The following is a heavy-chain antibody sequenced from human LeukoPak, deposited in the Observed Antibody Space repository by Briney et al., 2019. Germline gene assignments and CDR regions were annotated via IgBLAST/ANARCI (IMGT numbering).Heavy chain of an antibody. CDR1: GFTFSSYT. CDR2: ISANGGGT. Sequence: GGSLRLSCAASGFTFSSYTMSWVRQAPGKGLEWVSSISANGGGTYYADSVKGRFTISRDNSKNTVYLQMNSLRVEDSAIYYCAKRSRGYYDYWGQGTLVTVSS. J-gene: IGHJ4*02. CDR3: AKRSRGYYDY. V-gene: IGHV3-23*01. D-gene: IGHD2-21*01.